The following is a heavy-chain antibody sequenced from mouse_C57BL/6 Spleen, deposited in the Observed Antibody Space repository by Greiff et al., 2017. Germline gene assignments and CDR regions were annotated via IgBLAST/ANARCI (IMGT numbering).Heavy chain of an antibody. CDR1: GYSFTGYY. V-gene: IGHV1-42*01. J-gene: IGHJ4*01. Sequence: VQLQQSGPELVKPGASVKISCKASGYSFTGYYMNWVKQSPEKSLEWIGEINPSTGGTTYNQKFKAKATLTVDKSSITAYMQLKSLTSEDSAVXYCARDYYGSSRYYYAMDYWGQGTSVTVSS. D-gene: IGHD1-1*01. CDR3: ARDYYGSSRYYYAMDY. CDR2: INPSTGGT.